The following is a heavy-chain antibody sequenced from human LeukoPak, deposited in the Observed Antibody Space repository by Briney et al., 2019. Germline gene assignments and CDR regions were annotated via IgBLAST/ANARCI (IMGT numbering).Heavy chain of an antibody. V-gene: IGHV4-31*03. D-gene: IGHD3-3*01. CDR2: IHYSGST. Sequence: SQTLSLTCTVSGGSINSGGYYWSWIRQHPGRGLEWIGYIHYSGSTYYNPSLKSRPSISLDTSKNHFSLELSSVTAADTAVYYCARVNPPSYDFWSGYTSYFDYWGQGTPVTVSS. CDR1: GGSINSGGYY. J-gene: IGHJ4*02. CDR3: ARVNPPSYDFWSGYTSYFDY.